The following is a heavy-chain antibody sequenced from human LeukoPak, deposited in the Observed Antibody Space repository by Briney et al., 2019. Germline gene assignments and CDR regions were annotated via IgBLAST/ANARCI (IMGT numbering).Heavy chain of an antibody. J-gene: IGHJ4*02. CDR1: GGSFSGYY. V-gene: IGHV4-34*01. Sequence: SETLSLTCAVYGGSFSGYYWSWIRQPPGKGLEWIGEINHSGSTNYNPSLKSRVTISVDTSKNQFSLKLSSVTAADTAVYYCARALRGYSYGYYFDYWGQGTLVTVSS. D-gene: IGHD5-18*01. CDR3: ARALRGYSYGYYFDY. CDR2: INHSGST.